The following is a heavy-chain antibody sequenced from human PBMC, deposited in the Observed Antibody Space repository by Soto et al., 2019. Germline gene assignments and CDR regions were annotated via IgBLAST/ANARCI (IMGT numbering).Heavy chain of an antibody. CDR2: IYTRGST. Sequence: SETLSLTCPVSGASITNFYWSWIRQSAGKGLEWIGRIYTRGSTDYNPSLKSRVTMSIDTSKNQFSLTRSSATAADTAVYYCAKGGAYYFASWGQGLLVTVSS. CDR1: GASITNFY. D-gene: IGHD3-16*01. J-gene: IGHJ4*02. CDR3: AKGGAYYFAS. V-gene: IGHV4-4*07.